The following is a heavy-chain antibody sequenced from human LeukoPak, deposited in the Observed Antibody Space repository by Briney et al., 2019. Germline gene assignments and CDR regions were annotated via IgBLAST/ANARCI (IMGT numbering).Heavy chain of an antibody. Sequence: PGGSLRLSCAASGFSFSSYVMEWVRQVPGKGLEWVALISYDGTNKYYADSVKGRFTISRDNSKNTLDLQMNSLRAEDTAVYYCARDLRSAAVGLLIDYWGQGTLVTVSS. CDR2: ISYDGTNK. CDR3: ARDLRSAAVGLLIDY. V-gene: IGHV3-30-3*01. J-gene: IGHJ4*02. D-gene: IGHD3-22*01. CDR1: GFSFSSYV.